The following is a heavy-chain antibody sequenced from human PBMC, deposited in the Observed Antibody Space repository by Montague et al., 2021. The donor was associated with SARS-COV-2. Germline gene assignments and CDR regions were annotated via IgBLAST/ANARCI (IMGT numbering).Heavy chain of an antibody. Sequence: SETLSLTCAVYGGSFGDDHWSWIRQPPGKGLEWIGDIKQSGSTNXNPSLKSRGTISVDTSKNQFSLELTSVTAADTAVYFCARGHLSVSMIVVVFTSASYYFDYWGQGAQVTVSS. CDR3: ARGHLSVSMIVVVFTSASYYFDY. J-gene: IGHJ4*02. V-gene: IGHV4-34*01. D-gene: IGHD3-22*01. CDR1: GGSFGDDH. CDR2: IKQSGST.